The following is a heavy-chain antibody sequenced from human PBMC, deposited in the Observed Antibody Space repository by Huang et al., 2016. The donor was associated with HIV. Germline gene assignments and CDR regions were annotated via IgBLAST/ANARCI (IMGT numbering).Heavy chain of an antibody. Sequence: FSNYWMQWVRQAPGKGLMWVSRIKIDGRTTDYADSVKGRLTISRDNAKNTLYLQMSSLTAEDTAIYYCARAGGFEIWGQGTVVTVSS. CDR1: FSNYW. D-gene: IGHD2-15*01. V-gene: IGHV3-74*01. CDR2: IKIDGRTT. J-gene: IGHJ3*02. CDR3: ARAGGFEI.